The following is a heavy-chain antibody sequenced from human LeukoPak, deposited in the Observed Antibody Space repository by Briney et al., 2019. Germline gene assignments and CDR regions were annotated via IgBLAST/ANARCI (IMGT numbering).Heavy chain of an antibody. J-gene: IGHJ2*01. Sequence: ASVKVSCTASGYTFTSYGISWVRQAPGQGLEWMGWISAYNGNTNYAQKLQGRVTMTTDTSTNTAYMELRSLRSDDTAVYYCARLAVRYYYDSSGPGGDWYFDLWGRGTLVTVSS. CDR1: GYTFTSYG. CDR3: ARLAVRYYYDSSGPGGDWYFDL. V-gene: IGHV1-18*01. CDR2: ISAYNGNT. D-gene: IGHD3-22*01.